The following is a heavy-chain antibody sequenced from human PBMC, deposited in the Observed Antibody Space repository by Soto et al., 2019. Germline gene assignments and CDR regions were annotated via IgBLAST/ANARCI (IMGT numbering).Heavy chain of an antibody. J-gene: IGHJ4*02. D-gene: IGHD1-26*01. Sequence: ASETLALTCTVSAGSIYTYSWTWLRQPAGKGLEWIGHIYSSGSANYNPSLKSRVSMSVDTSKNQFSLKLNSVTAADTAVYYCATIVGANDYWGQGALITVSS. CDR3: ATIVGANDY. V-gene: IGHV4-4*07. CDR1: AGSIYTYS. CDR2: IYSSGSA.